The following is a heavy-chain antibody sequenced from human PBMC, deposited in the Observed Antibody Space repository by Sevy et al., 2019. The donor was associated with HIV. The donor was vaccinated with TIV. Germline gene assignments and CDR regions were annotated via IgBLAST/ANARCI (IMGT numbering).Heavy chain of an antibody. CDR3: ATGRYYDSSGTFDY. Sequence: ASVKVSFKVSGYTLTELSMHWVRQAPGKGLEWMGGFDPEDGETIYAQKFQGRVTMTEDTSTDTAYMELSSLTSEDTAVYYCATGRYYDSSGTFDYWGQGTLVTVSS. CDR2: FDPEDGET. CDR1: GYTLTELS. J-gene: IGHJ4*02. D-gene: IGHD3-22*01. V-gene: IGHV1-24*01.